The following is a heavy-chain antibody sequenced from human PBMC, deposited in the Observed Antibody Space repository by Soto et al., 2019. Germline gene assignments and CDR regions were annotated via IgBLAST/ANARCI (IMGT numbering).Heavy chain of an antibody. Sequence: QVQLVQSGTEVKKPGSSVTVSCKASGGTFRNYPINWVRQAPGQGLEWMGRIFPLTDIPAYAQNFQARLTISADKATSTAYMELSSLTSADTPMYFCARGPLVVLNYFESWGEGTLVSVSS. CDR2: IFPLTDIP. J-gene: IGHJ4*02. V-gene: IGHV1-69*02. CDR1: GGTFRNYP. CDR3: ARGPLVVLNYFES.